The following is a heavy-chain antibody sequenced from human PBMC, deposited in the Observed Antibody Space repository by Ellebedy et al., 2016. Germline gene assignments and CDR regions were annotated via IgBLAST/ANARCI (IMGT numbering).Heavy chain of an antibody. V-gene: IGHV3-23*01. CDR2: ISGFDGST. D-gene: IGHD1-26*01. CDR3: ARVRVGAIDFFDY. Sequence: GGSLRLXXTASGFTFSTFAMSWVRQTPGKGMEWVSTISGFDGSTYYADSVKGRFTTSRDNSKNTLYLQVKSLRAEDTAVYYCARVRVGAIDFFDYWGHGTLVTVSS. CDR1: GFTFSTFA. J-gene: IGHJ4*01.